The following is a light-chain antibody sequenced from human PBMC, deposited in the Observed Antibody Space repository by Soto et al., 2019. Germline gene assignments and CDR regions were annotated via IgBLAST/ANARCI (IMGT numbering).Light chain of an antibody. Sequence: DIGLTQSPGTLSLSPGERATLSCRASQSISNSYLAWFQQKPGQSPRLLIYGASSRPTGTPDRFSGSGSGTDFTLAISRLEPEDFALYYCQQYGSSPFTFGGGTKVDI. CDR3: QQYGSSPFT. CDR2: GAS. V-gene: IGKV3-20*01. CDR1: QSISNSY. J-gene: IGKJ4*01.